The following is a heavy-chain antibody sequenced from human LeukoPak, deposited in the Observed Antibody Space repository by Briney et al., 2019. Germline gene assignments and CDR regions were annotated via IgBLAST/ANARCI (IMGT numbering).Heavy chain of an antibody. CDR1: GYTFTSYD. CDR2: MNPNSGNT. V-gene: IGHV1-8*01. D-gene: IGHD2-15*01. CDR3: ARVVVVVAATYYYYYYMDV. Sequence: ASVKVSCKASGYTFTSYDINWVRQATGQGLEWMGWMNPNSGNTGYAQKFQGRVTMTRNTSISTAYMELSSLRSEDTAVYYCARVVVVVAATYYYYYYMDVWGKGTTVTISS. J-gene: IGHJ6*03.